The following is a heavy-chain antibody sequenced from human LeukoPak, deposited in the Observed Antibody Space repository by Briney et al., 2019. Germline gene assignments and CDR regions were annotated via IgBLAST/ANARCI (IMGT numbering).Heavy chain of an antibody. J-gene: IGHJ4*02. CDR1: GFTFSSYW. CDR3: ARISSSYYYFDY. D-gene: IGHD6-13*01. V-gene: IGHV3-7*01. Sequence: GGSLRLSCAASGFTFSSYWMTWVRQAPGKGLEWVANIKQDGSEKHYVDSVKGRFTISRDSAKNSLYLQMNSLRAEDTAVYYCARISSSYYYFDYWGQGTLVTVSS. CDR2: IKQDGSEK.